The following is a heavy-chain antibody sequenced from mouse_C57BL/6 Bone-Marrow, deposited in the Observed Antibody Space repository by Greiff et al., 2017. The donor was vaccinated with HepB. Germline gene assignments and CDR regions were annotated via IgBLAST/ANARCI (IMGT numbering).Heavy chain of an antibody. CDR3: AIDYYYGSSHYAMDY. CDR2: ISGGGSYT. Sequence: EVQLVESGGGLVKPGGSLKLSCEASGFTFSSYAMSWVRQTPEKRLEWVATISGGGSYTYYPDNVKGRFTISRDNAKNNPYLQMSHLKSEDTAMYYCAIDYYYGSSHYAMDYWGQGTSVTVSS. V-gene: IGHV5-4*01. D-gene: IGHD1-1*01. CDR1: GFTFSSYA. J-gene: IGHJ4*01.